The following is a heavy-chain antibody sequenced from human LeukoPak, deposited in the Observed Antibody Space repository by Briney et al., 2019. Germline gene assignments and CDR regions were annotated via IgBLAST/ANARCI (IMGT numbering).Heavy chain of an antibody. CDR3: ARASSSPYYYMDV. J-gene: IGHJ6*03. V-gene: IGHV4-59*01. D-gene: IGHD6-13*01. Sequence: SETLSLTGTVSGGSISSYYWSWIRQPPGKGLEWIGYIYYSGSTNYTPSLKSRVTISVDTSKNQFSLKLSSVTAADAAVYYCARASSSPYYYMDVWGKGTTVTVS. CDR2: IYYSGST. CDR1: GGSISSYY.